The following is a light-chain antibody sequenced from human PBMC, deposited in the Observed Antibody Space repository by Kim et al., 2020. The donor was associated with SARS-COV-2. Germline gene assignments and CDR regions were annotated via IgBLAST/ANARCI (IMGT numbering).Light chain of an antibody. Sequence: SPEQTARITSSGAALPKQYAYWFQQKPGQAPVVVIYEDTERPSGIPERFSGSTSGTTVTLTISGVQAEDEADYYCQSADSTDTFWVFGGGTQLTVL. CDR3: QSADSTDTFWV. CDR1: ALPKQY. J-gene: IGLJ3*02. V-gene: IGLV3-25*03. CDR2: EDT.